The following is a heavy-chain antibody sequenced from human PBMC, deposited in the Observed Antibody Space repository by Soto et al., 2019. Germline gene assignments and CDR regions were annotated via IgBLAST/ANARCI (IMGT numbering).Heavy chain of an antibody. CDR2: LNPNSGDT. V-gene: IGHV1-8*01. D-gene: IGHD6-19*01. CDR3: ATSGGGWYLY. Sequence: QVQLVQSGAEVKKPGASVKVSCKASGYTFSSYDMNWVRQATGQGLEWMGWLNPNSGDTGYAQKFRGRVTLTRNTSINTAYIELSSLTSDDTAVYYCATSGGGWYLYWGQGTLVTVSS. J-gene: IGHJ4*02. CDR1: GYTFSSYD.